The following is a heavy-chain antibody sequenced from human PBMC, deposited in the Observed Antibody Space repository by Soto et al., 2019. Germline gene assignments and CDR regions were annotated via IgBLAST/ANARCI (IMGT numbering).Heavy chain of an antibody. D-gene: IGHD5-12*01. V-gene: IGHV3-74*01. Sequence: HPGGSLRLPCAASGFTFSTFWMHWVRQAPGKGLVWVSRINSDGSKTTYAASVKGRFTISRDNAKNTVYLQMDSLRAEDTAVYYCATVATNSYKWLDPWGQGTLVTVSS. J-gene: IGHJ5*02. CDR1: GFTFSTFW. CDR3: ATVATNSYKWLDP. CDR2: INSDGSKT.